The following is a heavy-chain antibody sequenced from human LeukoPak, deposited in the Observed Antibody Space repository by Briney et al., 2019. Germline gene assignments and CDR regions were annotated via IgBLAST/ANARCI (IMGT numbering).Heavy chain of an antibody. V-gene: IGHV4-59*01. CDR1: GGSISSYY. CDR3: ARGTTANDY. D-gene: IGHD1-1*01. Sequence: SETLSLTRTVSGGSISSYYWSWIRQPPGKGLEWIGYIYYSGSTNYNPSLKSRVTISVDTSKNQFSLKLSSVTAADTAVYYCARGTTANDYWGQGTLVTVSS. CDR2: IYYSGST. J-gene: IGHJ4*02.